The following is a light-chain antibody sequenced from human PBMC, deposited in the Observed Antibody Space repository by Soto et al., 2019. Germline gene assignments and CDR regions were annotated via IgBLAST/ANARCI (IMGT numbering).Light chain of an antibody. J-gene: IGKJ2*01. CDR1: QSVSSL. CDR3: QQYHIWPYT. Sequence: IVLTQSPATLSVSPGERVTLSCRASQSVSSLLAWYQQKPRQAPTLLMYDTSTRATGIPARFSGSGSGTDFTLTISSLQSDDLAIYYCQQYHIWPYTFGQGTKLEIK. V-gene: IGKV3-15*01. CDR2: DTS.